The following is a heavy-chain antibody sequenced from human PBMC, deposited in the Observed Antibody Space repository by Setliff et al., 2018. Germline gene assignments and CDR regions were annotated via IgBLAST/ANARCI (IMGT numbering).Heavy chain of an antibody. D-gene: IGHD1-26*01. Sequence: GGSLRLSCAASGFTFSSYAMSWVRQAPGKGLEWVSAISGSGGSTYYADSVKGRFTISRDNSENTLYLQMNSLRAEDTAVYYCAKVEDTALYYCVKDMAGSYFDGRFDYWGPGTLVTVSS. CDR2: ISGSGGST. V-gene: IGHV3-23*01. CDR1: GFTFSSYA. J-gene: IGHJ4*02. CDR3: AKVEDTALYYCVKDMAGSYFDGRFDY.